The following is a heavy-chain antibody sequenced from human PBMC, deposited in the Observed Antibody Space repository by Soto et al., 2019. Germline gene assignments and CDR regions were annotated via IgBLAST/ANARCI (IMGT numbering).Heavy chain of an antibody. CDR2: INVGNGNT. Sequence: QVQLVQSGAEEKKPGASVKVSCKASGYTFTSYAMHWVRQAPGQRLEWMGWINVGNGNTKYSQKFQGRVTITRDTSASTAYMELSSLRSEDTAVYYCASVDGSYYHGYYWGQGTLVTVSS. CDR3: ASVDGSYYHGYY. D-gene: IGHD1-26*01. J-gene: IGHJ4*02. CDR1: GYTFTSYA. V-gene: IGHV1-3*05.